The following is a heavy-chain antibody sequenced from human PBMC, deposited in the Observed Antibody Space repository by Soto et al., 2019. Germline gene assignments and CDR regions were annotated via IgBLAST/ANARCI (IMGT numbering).Heavy chain of an antibody. CDR1: GFTFISYG. CDR2: ISYDGSNK. V-gene: IGHV3-30*18. D-gene: IGHD3-3*01. Sequence: GGSLRLSCAASGFTFISYGMHWVRQATGKGLEWVAVISYDGSNKYYGDSVKGRFTISRDNSKNTLYLQMNSLRAEDTAVYYCAKEKIHDFWSGYLDYWGQGTLVTVSS. CDR3: AKEKIHDFWSGYLDY. J-gene: IGHJ4*02.